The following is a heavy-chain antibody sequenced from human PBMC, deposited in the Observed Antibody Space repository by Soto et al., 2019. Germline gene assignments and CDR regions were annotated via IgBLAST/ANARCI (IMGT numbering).Heavy chain of an antibody. CDR2: ISESGGHNT. J-gene: IGHJ4*02. V-gene: IGHV3-23*01. CDR1: GFTFSSYA. CDR3: ARDRNGANFDF. Sequence: PGGSLRLSCAASGFTFSSYAMNWVRQAPGKGLEWVSGISESGGHNTYYADSVKGRFTISRDDSKNTLYLQMNSLRAEDTAVYYCARDRNGANFDFWGQGTLVTVSS. D-gene: IGHD2-8*01.